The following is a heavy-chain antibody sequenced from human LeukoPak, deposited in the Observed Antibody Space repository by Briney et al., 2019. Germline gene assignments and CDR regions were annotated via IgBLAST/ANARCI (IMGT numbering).Heavy chain of an antibody. V-gene: IGHV1-18*01. CDR1: GGTFSSYA. Sequence: ASVKVSCKASGGTFSSYAISWVRQAPGQGLEWMGWISGHNGNTNYAQKFRDRVTMTTDTSTSTAYMELRSLRSDDTAVYYCAREVSGTYYPAGVGWLDPWGQGTRVTVSS. J-gene: IGHJ5*02. CDR3: AREVSGTYYPAGVGWLDP. D-gene: IGHD3-10*01. CDR2: ISGHNGNT.